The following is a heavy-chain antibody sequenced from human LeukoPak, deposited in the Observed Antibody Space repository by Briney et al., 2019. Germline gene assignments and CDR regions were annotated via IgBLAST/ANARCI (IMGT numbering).Heavy chain of an antibody. CDR3: ASASSSWTGLIDY. J-gene: IGHJ4*02. V-gene: IGHV1-69*05. D-gene: IGHD6-13*01. CDR2: IIPIFGTA. Sequence: ASVKVSCKASGGTFSSYAISWVRQAPGQGLEWMGRIIPIFGTANYAQKFQGRVTITTDESTSTAYMELSSLRSEDTAVYYCASASSSWTGLIDYWGQGTLVTVSS. CDR1: GGTFSSYA.